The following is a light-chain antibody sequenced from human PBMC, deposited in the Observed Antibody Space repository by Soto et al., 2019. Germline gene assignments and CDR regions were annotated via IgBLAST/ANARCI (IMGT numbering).Light chain of an antibody. CDR1: GSDIGSYNY. CDR2: DVT. J-gene: IGLJ1*01. V-gene: IGLV2-14*03. CDR3: NSYTSASTYV. Sequence: QSVLTQPASVSGSPGQSITISCTGTGSDIGSYNYVSWYQHHPGKVPKFIIYDVTNRPSGVSDRFSGSKSGNTASLTISGLQAEDAADYYCNSYTSASTYVFGTGTKV.